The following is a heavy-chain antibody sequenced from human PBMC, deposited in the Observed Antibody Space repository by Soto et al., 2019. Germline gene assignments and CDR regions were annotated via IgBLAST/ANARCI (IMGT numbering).Heavy chain of an antibody. D-gene: IGHD3-10*01. CDR2: IDPSDSYT. V-gene: IGHV5-10-1*01. J-gene: IGHJ4*02. Sequence: VESLTICCEVCGYSFTSYWIILVLQMPGKCLEWMGRIDPSDSYTNYSPSFQGHVTISADKSISTAYLQWSSLKASDTAMYYCARQGDGSGSYVDYWGQGPLVTVSS. CDR1: GYSFTSYW. CDR3: ARQGDGSGSYVDY.